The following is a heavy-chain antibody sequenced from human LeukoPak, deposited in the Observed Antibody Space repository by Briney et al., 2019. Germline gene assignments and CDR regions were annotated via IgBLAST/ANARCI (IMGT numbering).Heavy chain of an antibody. CDR3: ARGLWGRPNWFGP. J-gene: IGHJ5*02. CDR1: GGSFSGYY. D-gene: IGHD3-16*01. V-gene: IGHV4-34*01. CDR2: INHSGST. Sequence: SETLSLTCAVYGGSFSGYYWSWIRQPPGKGLEWIGEINHSGSTNYNPSLKSRVTISVDTSKNQFSLKLSSVTAADTAVYYCARGLWGRPNWFGPWGQGTLVTVSS.